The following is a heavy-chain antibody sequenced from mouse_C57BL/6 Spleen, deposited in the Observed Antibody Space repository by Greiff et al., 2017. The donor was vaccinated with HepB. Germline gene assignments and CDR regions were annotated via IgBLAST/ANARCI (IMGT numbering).Heavy chain of an antibody. CDR3: ARLGRGDYFDY. J-gene: IGHJ2*01. CDR1: GYTFTDYY. V-gene: IGHV1-26*01. CDR2: INPNNGGT. Sequence: VQLKQSGPELVKPGASVKISCKASGYTFTDYYMNWVKQSHGKSLEWIGDINPNNGGTSYNQKFKGKATLTVDKSSSTAYMELRSLTSEDSAVYYCARLGRGDYFDYWGQGTTLTVSS. D-gene: IGHD4-1*01.